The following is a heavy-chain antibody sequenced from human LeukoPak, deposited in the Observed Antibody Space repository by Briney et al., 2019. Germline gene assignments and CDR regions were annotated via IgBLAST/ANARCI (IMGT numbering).Heavy chain of an antibody. CDR1: GGSISSYY. CDR3: ARHPSPRYSSGWYYFDY. CDR2: IYYSGST. D-gene: IGHD6-19*01. J-gene: IGHJ4*02. V-gene: IGHV4-59*08. Sequence: SETLSLTCTVSGGSISSYYWSWIRQPPGKGLEWIGYIYYSGSTNYNPSLKSRVTISVDTSKNQFSLKLSSVTAADTAVYYCARHPSPRYSSGWYYFDYWGQGTLVTVSS.